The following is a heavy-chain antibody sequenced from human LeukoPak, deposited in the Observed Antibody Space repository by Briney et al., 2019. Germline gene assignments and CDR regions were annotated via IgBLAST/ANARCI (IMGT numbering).Heavy chain of an antibody. CDR1: GYTFTGYY. CDR3: ARSGLFTMIVVVGVFDI. D-gene: IGHD3-22*01. J-gene: IGHJ3*02. CDR2: INPNSGGT. V-gene: IGHV1-2*02. Sequence: ASVKVSCKASGYTFTGYYMHWVRQAPGQGLEWMGWINPNSGGTNYAQKFQGRVTMTRDTSISTAYMELSRLRSGDTAVYYCARSGLFTMIVVVGVFDIWGQGTMVTVSS.